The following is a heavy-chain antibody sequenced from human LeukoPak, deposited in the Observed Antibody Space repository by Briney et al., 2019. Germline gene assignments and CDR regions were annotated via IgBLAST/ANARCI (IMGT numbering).Heavy chain of an antibody. CDR1: GYTFTSYG. J-gene: IGHJ4*02. D-gene: IGHD2-2*01. CDR2: ISAYNGNT. CDR3: ATEGTHLVPAALAY. V-gene: IGHV1-18*01. Sequence: ASVKASCKASGYTFTSYGISWVRQAPGQGLEWMGWISAYNGNTNYAQKLQGRVTMTTDTSTSTAYMELRSLRSEDTAVYYCATEGTHLVPAALAYWGQGTLVTVSS.